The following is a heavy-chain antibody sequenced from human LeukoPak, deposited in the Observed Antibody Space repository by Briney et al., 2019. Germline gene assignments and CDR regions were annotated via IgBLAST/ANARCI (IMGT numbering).Heavy chain of an antibody. CDR2: ISGSGGST. V-gene: IGHV3-23*01. Sequence: PGGSLRLSCAASGFTFSSYAMSWVRQAPGRGLEWVSAISGSGGSTYYADSVKGRFTISRDNSKNTLYLQMNSLRAEDTAVYYCAKDKPKSTVTMGFDYWGQGTLVTVSS. D-gene: IGHD4-17*01. J-gene: IGHJ4*02. CDR3: AKDKPKSTVTMGFDY. CDR1: GFTFSSYA.